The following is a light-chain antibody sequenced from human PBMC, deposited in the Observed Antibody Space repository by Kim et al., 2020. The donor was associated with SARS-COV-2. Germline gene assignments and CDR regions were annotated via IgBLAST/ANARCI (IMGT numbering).Light chain of an antibody. CDR3: QAWDSRTAV. V-gene: IGLV3-1*01. CDR1: KLGDKY. Sequence: VAPRQTASITCSGDKLGDKYACWYQQKPGQSPVLVIYQDSKRPSGNPERFSGSSSGNTATLTISGTQAMGEADYFCQAWDSRTAVFGGGTQLTVL. CDR2: QDS. J-gene: IGLJ2*01.